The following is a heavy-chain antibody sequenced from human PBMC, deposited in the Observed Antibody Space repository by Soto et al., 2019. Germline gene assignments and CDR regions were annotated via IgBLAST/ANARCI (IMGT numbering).Heavy chain of an antibody. CDR3: ARLPGYSTGWTPFDF. V-gene: IGHV3-74*01. Sequence: PGGSLRLSCAASGFTFSNYWMHWFRQAPGKGLVWVSRINSDGSTTSHADSVKGRFTISRDNAKNTLYLQMNSLRAEDTAVYYCARLPGYSTGWTPFDFWGQGTQVNVSS. CDR1: GFTFSNYW. D-gene: IGHD6-19*01. J-gene: IGHJ4*02. CDR2: INSDGSTT.